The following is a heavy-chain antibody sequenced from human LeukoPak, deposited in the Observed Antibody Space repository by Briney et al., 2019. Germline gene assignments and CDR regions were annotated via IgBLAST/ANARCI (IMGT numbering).Heavy chain of an antibody. V-gene: IGHV3-74*01. CDR2: INSDGSST. D-gene: IGHD6-19*01. J-gene: IGHJ4*02. CDR1: GFTFSSYW. CDR3: AREGSGWYGVVLFDY. Sequence: GGSLRLSCAASGFTFSSYWMHWVRQAPGKGPVWVSRINSDGSSTSYADSVKGRFTISRDNAKNTLYLQMNSLRAEDTAVYYCAREGSGWYGVVLFDYWGQGTLVTVSS.